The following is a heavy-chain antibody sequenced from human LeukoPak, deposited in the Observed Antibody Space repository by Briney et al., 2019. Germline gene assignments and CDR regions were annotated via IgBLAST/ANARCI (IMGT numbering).Heavy chain of an antibody. J-gene: IGHJ5*02. CDR1: NFAFEYYA. CDR3: VCPFASSSFLDNWFDH. Sequence: GGSLRLSCAASNFAFEYYAMHWVRQSPGRGLAWVAVISSHGSETFYADSVKGRFTISRDNSKSTLFLQMNNLRPEDTAVHYCVCPFASSSFLDNWFDHWGQGTLVTVSS. D-gene: IGHD3-3*01. V-gene: IGHV3-30*04. CDR2: ISSHGSET.